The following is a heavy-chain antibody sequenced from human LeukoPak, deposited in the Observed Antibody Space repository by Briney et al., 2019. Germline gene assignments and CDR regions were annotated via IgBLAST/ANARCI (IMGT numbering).Heavy chain of an antibody. CDR2: INHSGST. Sequence: KASETPCLTCADHGGSFSGYYWSWIRQSPRKGPHWIGVINHSGSTNYNPSLKSRVTISVDTSKNQFSLNLSSVTAADTAVYYCARGSPISSDSSGYYYDWFDPWGQGTLVTVSS. V-gene: IGHV4-34*01. CDR1: GGSFSGYY. J-gene: IGHJ5*02. CDR3: ARGSPISSDSSGYYYDWFDP. D-gene: IGHD3-22*01.